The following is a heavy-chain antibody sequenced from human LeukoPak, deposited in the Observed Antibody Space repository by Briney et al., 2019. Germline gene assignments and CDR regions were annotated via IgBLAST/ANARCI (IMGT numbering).Heavy chain of an antibody. Sequence: KPSETLSLTCAVYGGSFSGYYWSWIRQPPGKGLEWIGEINHRGSTNYNPSLKSRLTISVDTPKNQFSLKLSSVTAADTAVYYCARGRKNDYVWGSYRTALDYWGQGTLVTVSS. CDR2: INHRGST. CDR1: GGSFSGYY. CDR3: ARGRKNDYVWGSYRTALDY. J-gene: IGHJ4*02. D-gene: IGHD3-16*02. V-gene: IGHV4-34*01.